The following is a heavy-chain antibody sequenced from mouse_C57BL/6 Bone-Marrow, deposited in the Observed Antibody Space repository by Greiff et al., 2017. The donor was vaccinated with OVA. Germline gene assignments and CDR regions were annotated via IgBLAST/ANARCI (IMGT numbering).Heavy chain of an antibody. CDR3: TRDIDYDFYWYFDV. V-gene: IGHV5-9-1*02. J-gene: IGHJ1*03. CDR1: GFTFSSYA. D-gene: IGHD2-4*01. Sequence: EVQRVESGEGLVKPGGSLKLSCAASGFTFSSYAMSWVRQTPEKRLEWVAYISSGGDYIYYADTVKGRFTISRDNARNTLYLQMSSLKSEDTAMYYCTRDIDYDFYWYFDVWGTGTTVTVSS. CDR2: ISSGGDYI.